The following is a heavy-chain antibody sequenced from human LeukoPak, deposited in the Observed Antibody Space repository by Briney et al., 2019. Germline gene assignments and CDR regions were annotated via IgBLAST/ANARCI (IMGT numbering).Heavy chain of an antibody. CDR1: GGSINTNY. J-gene: IGHJ4*02. CDR2: MYYTGST. Sequence: SETLSLTCTVSGGSINTNYWSWIRQPPGKGLEWIGYMYYTGSTNYNPSLKSRVTISVDTSKNQFSLKLSSVTAADTAVYYCARTSSSWLIFDYWGQGAQVTVSS. D-gene: IGHD6-13*01. V-gene: IGHV4-59*01. CDR3: ARTSSSWLIFDY.